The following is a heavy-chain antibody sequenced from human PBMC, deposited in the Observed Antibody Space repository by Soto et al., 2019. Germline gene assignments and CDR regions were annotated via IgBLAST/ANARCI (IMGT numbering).Heavy chain of an antibody. Sequence: GGSLRLSCAASGVTFSSYGMHWVRQAPGKGLEWVAVIWYDGSNKYYADYVKGRFTISRDNSKNTLYLQMNSLRAEDTDVYYCARDSSGYSSGWPANYFDYWGQGTLVTVSS. J-gene: IGHJ4*02. CDR1: GVTFSSYG. CDR2: IWYDGSNK. CDR3: ARDSSGYSSGWPANYFDY. V-gene: IGHV3-33*01. D-gene: IGHD6-19*01.